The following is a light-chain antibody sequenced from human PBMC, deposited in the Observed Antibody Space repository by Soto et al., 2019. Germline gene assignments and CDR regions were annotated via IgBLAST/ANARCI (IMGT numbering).Light chain of an antibody. CDR1: SSDVGAYNY. V-gene: IGLV2-14*03. J-gene: IGLJ2*01. Sequence: QSALTRPASVSGSPGQSITISCTGTSSDVGAYNYVSWYQQHPGKAPKLMIYDVSNRPSGVSNRFSGSKSVNTASLTISGLQAEDEADYYCSSYTSSSTVIFGGGTKLTVL. CDR2: DVS. CDR3: SSYTSSSTVI.